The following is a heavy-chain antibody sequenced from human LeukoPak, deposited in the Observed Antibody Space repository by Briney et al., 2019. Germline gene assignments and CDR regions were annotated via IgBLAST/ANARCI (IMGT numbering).Heavy chain of an antibody. Sequence: PGGSLRLSCAASGFTFSSYEMNWVRQAPGKGLEWVSYISSSGSTIYYADSVKGRFTISGDNAKNSLYLQMNSLRAEDTAVYYCARDLRSSWNGNEGSDYWGQGTLVTVSS. CDR1: GFTFSSYE. CDR2: ISSSGSTI. CDR3: ARDLRSSWNGNEGSDY. V-gene: IGHV3-48*03. D-gene: IGHD1-20*01. J-gene: IGHJ4*02.